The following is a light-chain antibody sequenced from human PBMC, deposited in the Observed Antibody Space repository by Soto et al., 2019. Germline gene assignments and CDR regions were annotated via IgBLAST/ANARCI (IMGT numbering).Light chain of an antibody. Sequence: QSALTQPASVSGSPGQSITISCTGTSSDVCGYNYVSWYQQHPGKAPKLMIYDVSNRPSGVSNRFSGSKSGNTASLTISGLQAEDEADYFCSSYTSSSILFGGGTKLTVL. CDR3: SSYTSSSIL. CDR1: SSDVCGYNY. CDR2: DVS. J-gene: IGLJ2*01. V-gene: IGLV2-14*01.